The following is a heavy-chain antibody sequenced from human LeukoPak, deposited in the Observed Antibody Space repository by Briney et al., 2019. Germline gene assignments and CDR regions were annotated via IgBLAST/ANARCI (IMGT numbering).Heavy chain of an antibody. J-gene: IGHJ4*02. D-gene: IGHD6-19*01. CDR3: ARLSIAVAGRLDY. CDR1: GYSFTSYW. Sequence: GESLKISGKGSGYSFTSYWIGWGRQMPGKGLEWMGIIHPGDSDTRYPPSFQGHITISAAKSISTAYQQWSSLKASDTAMYYCARLSIAVAGRLDYWGQGTLVTVSS. CDR2: IHPGDSDT. V-gene: IGHV5-51*01.